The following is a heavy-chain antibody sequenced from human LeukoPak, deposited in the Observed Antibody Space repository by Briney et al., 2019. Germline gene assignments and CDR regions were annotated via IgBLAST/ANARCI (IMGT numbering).Heavy chain of an antibody. CDR1: GFTFSSYN. D-gene: IGHD2-2*01. V-gene: IGHV3-48*04. CDR3: ARGQHYFAH. J-gene: IGHJ4*02. CDR2: ITSSGSSI. Sequence: GGSLRLSCAASGFTFSSYNMNWVRQAPGKGLEWVSYITSSGSSINYADSVKGRFTVFRDNAKNSLYLQVSSLRAEDTAVYYCARGQHYFAHWGQGTLVTVSS.